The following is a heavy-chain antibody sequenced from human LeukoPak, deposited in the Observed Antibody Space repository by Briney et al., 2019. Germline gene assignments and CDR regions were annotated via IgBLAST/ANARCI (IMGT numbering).Heavy chain of an antibody. CDR1: GGSISRYY. V-gene: IGHV4-4*07. D-gene: IGHD1-26*01. CDR2: IYTSGST. J-gene: IGHJ6*02. Sequence: SETLSLTCTVSGGSISRYYWSWIRQPAGKGLEWIGRIYTSGSTNYNPSLKSRVTMSVDTSKNRVSLKLTSVTVADTAVYYCAREYWDVSYYYGMDVWGQGTSVTVSS. CDR3: AREYWDVSYYYGMDV.